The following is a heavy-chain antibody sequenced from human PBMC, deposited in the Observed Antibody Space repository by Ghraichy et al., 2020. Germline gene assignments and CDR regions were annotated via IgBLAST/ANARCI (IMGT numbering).Heavy chain of an antibody. V-gene: IGHV4-34*01. CDR3: ARQISSGWPRDNAFDI. CDR2: INHSGST. Sequence: SETLSLTCAVYGGSFSGYYWSWIRQPPGKGLEWIGEINHSGSTNYNPSLKSRVTISVETSKNQFSLKLSSVTAADTAVYYCARQISSGWPRDNAFDIWGQGTMVTVSS. J-gene: IGHJ3*02. D-gene: IGHD6-19*01. CDR1: GGSFSGYY.